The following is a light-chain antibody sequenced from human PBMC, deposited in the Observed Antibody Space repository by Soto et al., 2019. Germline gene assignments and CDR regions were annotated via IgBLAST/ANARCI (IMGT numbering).Light chain of an antibody. J-gene: IGKJ4*01. CDR1: QSISSY. Sequence: DIQMTQSPSSLSASVGDRVTITCRASQSISSYLNWYQQKPGKAPKLLIYAASTLQSAVPSRFSGSGSGTDFTLTISSLQPEDFATYSCQQTYSTPLTFGGGTKVEIK. CDR3: QQTYSTPLT. CDR2: AAS. V-gene: IGKV1-39*01.